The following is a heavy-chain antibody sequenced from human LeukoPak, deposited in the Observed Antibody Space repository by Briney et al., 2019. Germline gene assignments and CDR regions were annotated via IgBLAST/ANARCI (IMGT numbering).Heavy chain of an antibody. D-gene: IGHD2-15*01. CDR3: AKDPEQRGGYCSGGSCSDGGY. Sequence: GGSLRLSCAASGFTFSSYEMNWVRQAPGKGLEWVSYISSSGSTIYYADSVKGRFTISRDNAKNSLYLQMNSLRAEDTAVYYCAKDPEQRGGYCSGGSCSDGGYWGQGTLVTVSS. CDR1: GFTFSSYE. CDR2: ISSSGSTI. J-gene: IGHJ4*02. V-gene: IGHV3-48*03.